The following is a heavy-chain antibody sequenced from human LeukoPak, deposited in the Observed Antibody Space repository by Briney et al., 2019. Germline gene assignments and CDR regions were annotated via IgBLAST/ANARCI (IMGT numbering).Heavy chain of an antibody. V-gene: IGHV6-1*01. J-gene: IGHJ3*02. CDR1: GDSVSVKSDV. Sequence: SQTLSLTCAISGDSVSVKSDVWNWIRQSPSRGLEWLGRTYYRSKWINDYATSVKSRIIISPDASKNQFSLHLNSVTPEDTAVYYCARDADWAYDAFDIWGQGTMVTVSS. CDR2: TYYRSKWIN. CDR3: ARDADWAYDAFDI. D-gene: IGHD3-9*01.